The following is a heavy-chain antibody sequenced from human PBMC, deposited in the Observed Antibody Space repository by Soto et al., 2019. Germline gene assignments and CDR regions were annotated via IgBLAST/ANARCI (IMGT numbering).Heavy chain of an antibody. CDR1: GFTFSTYG. D-gene: IGHD2-2*01. J-gene: IGHJ6*02. CDR2: ISYDGSDQ. V-gene: IGHV3-30*18. Sequence: GGSLRLSCAASGFTFSTYGMHWVRQAPGKGLEWVAVISYDGSDQHHADSVKGRFTVSRDNSKNTLYLQVNSLRAEDTAVYYCAKDLFYCSGPRCLLYYHGMDVWGQGTTVTVSS. CDR3: AKDLFYCSGPRCLLYYHGMDV.